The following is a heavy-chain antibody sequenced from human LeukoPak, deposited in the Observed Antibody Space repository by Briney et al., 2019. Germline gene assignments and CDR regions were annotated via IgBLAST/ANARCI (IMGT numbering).Heavy chain of an antibody. D-gene: IGHD2-15*01. CDR1: GFIFSSYS. Sequence: GGSLRLSCAASGFIFSSYSMNWVRQAPGKGLEWVSSISSSSSYIYYADSVKGRFTISRDNAKNSLYLQMNSLRAEDTAVYYCARVVVAATYQYYFDYWGQGTLVTVSS. V-gene: IGHV3-21*01. CDR2: ISSSSSYI. J-gene: IGHJ4*02. CDR3: ARVVVAATYQYYFDY.